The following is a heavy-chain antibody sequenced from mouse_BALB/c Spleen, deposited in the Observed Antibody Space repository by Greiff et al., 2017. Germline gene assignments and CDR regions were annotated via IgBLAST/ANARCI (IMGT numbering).Heavy chain of an antibody. D-gene: IGHD1-2*01. CDR2: IWAGGST. J-gene: IGHJ4*01. V-gene: IGHV2-9*02. CDR3: ARVLRLYYAMDY. CDR1: GFSLTSYG. Sequence: VQLVESGPGLVAPSQSLSITCTVSGFSLTSYGVHWVRQPPGKGLEWLGVIWAGGSTNYNSALMSRLSISKDNSKSQVFLKMNSLQTDDTAMYYCARVLRLYYAMDYWGQGTSVTVSS.